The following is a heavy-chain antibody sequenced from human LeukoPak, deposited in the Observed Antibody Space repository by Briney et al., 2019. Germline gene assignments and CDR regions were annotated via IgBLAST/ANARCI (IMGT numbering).Heavy chain of an antibody. J-gene: IGHJ2*01. Sequence: GRSLRLSCPASGFTFSNYAMSWVRQAPGKGLEWVSGISSSGDSTYYADSVKGRFTISRDNSKNTLFLQMNSLTAEDTAVYYCAKGSLYTSGWYFDLWGRGTLVPVSS. D-gene: IGHD6-19*01. CDR2: ISSSGDST. CDR3: AKGSLYTSGWYFDL. V-gene: IGHV3-23*01. CDR1: GFTFSNYA.